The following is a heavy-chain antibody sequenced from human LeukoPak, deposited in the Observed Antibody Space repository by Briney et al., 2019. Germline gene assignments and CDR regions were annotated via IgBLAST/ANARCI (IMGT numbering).Heavy chain of an antibody. D-gene: IGHD3-10*01. J-gene: IGHJ4*02. V-gene: IGHV3-9*01. CDR1: GFTFDDYA. CDR3: AKQSGFGELAFDY. CDR2: ISWNSGSI. Sequence: GGSLRLSCAASGFTFDDYAMHWVRQAPGKGLEWVSGISWNSGSIGYADSVKGRFTISRDNAKNSLYLQMNSLRAEDTALNYCAKQSGFGELAFDYWGQGTLVTVSS.